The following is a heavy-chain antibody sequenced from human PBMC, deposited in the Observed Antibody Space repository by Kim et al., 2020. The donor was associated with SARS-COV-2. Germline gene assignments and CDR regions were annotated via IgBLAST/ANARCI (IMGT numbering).Heavy chain of an antibody. V-gene: IGHV3-21*01. Sequence: GGSLRLSCAASGFTFSSYSMNWVRQAPGKGLEWVSSISSSSSYIYYADSVKGRFTISRDNAKNSLYLQMNSLRAEDTAVYYCARDPLPDYGDYGPDRNYFDYWGQGTLVTVSS. D-gene: IGHD4-17*01. CDR3: ARDPLPDYGDYGPDRNYFDY. CDR1: GFTFSSYS. J-gene: IGHJ4*02. CDR2: ISSSSSYI.